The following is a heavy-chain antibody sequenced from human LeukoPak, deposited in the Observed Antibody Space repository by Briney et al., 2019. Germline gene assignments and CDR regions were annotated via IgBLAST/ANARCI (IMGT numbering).Heavy chain of an antibody. CDR2: ISSSSSYI. V-gene: IGHV3-21*01. Sequence: SGGSLRLSCAASGFTFSSYSMIWVRQAPGKGLEWVSSISSSSSYIYYADSVKGRFTISRDNAKNSLYLQMNSLRAEDTAVYYCARDPGSKPVSLDYWGQGTLVTVSS. CDR1: GFTFSSYS. CDR3: ARDPGSKPVSLDY. D-gene: IGHD5/OR15-5a*01. J-gene: IGHJ4*02.